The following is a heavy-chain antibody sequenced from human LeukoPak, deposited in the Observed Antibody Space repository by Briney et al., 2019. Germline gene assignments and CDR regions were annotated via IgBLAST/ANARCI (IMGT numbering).Heavy chain of an antibody. CDR1: GGSFSGYY. CDR3: ARGRMGIVVVPAANPAYYYYYGMDV. V-gene: IGHV4-34*01. CDR2: INNSGST. D-gene: IGHD2-2*03. J-gene: IGHJ6*02. Sequence: PSETLSLTCAVYGGSFSGYYWSWIRQPPGKGLEWIGEINNSGSTNYNPSLKSRVTISVDTSKNQFSLKLSSVTAADTAVYYCARGRMGIVVVPAANPAYYYYYGMDVWGQGTTVTVSS.